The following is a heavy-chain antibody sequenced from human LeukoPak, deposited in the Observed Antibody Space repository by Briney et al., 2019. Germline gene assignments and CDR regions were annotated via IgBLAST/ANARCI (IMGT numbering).Heavy chain of an antibody. D-gene: IGHD6-13*01. CDR3: ARRQGYSSSSDY. CDR1: GYRFTNYC. CDR2: IYPGDSDP. Sequence: GESLKISCKGSGYRFTNYCIGWVRQMPGKGLEWMGIIYPGDSDPRYSPSFQGQVTISADKSISTAYLQWSSLKASDTAMYYCARRQGYSSSSDYWGQGTLVTVSS. J-gene: IGHJ4*02. V-gene: IGHV5-51*01.